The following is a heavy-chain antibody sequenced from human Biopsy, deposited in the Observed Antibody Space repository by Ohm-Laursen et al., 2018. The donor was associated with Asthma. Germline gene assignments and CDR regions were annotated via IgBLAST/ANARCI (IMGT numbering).Heavy chain of an antibody. CDR2: IWYDGGNK. J-gene: IGHJ6*02. D-gene: IGHD5-12*01. V-gene: IGHV3-33*01. CDR3: ARDIVATMIGYYYYGMDV. Sequence: RSLRLSCAASGFTFSSYGMHWVRQAPGKGLEWVAVIWYDGGNKYYADSVKGRFIISRDNSKNTLYLQMNSLSAEDTAVYYCARDIVATMIGYYYYGMDVWGQGTTVTVSS. CDR1: GFTFSSYG.